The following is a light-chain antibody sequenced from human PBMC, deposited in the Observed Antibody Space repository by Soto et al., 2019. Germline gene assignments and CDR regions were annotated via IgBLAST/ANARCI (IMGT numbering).Light chain of an antibody. CDR2: RAS. CDR3: QQYDSFSA. J-gene: IGKJ1*01. Sequence: DIQMTQSPSTLSASVGDRVTITCRAGQTISSWLAWYQQKPGTAPKLLIYRASILESGVPSRFSGSGFGTQFTLTISSLQPDDFATYYCQQYDSFSAFGQGTKVEIK. CDR1: QTISSW. V-gene: IGKV1-5*03.